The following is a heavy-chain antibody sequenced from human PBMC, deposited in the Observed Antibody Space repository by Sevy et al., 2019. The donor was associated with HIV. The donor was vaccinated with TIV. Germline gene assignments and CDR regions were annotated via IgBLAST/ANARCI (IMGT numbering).Heavy chain of an antibody. CDR1: GFTFSSYA. D-gene: IGHD2-2*01. CDR3: VKDVIVVVPAAIKEYYYYYGMDV. J-gene: IGHJ6*02. V-gene: IGHV3-64D*06. CDR2: ISSNGGST. Sequence: GGSLRLSCSASGFTFSSYAMHWVRQAPGKGLEYVSAISSNGGSTYYADSVKGRFTISRDNSENTLYLQMSSLRAEDTAVYYCVKDVIVVVPAAIKEYYYYYGMDVWGQGTTVTVSS.